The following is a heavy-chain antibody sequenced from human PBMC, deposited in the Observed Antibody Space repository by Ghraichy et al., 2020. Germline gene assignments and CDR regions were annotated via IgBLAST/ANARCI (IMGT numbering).Heavy chain of an antibody. D-gene: IGHD3-9*01. CDR1: GGSFSGYY. V-gene: IGHV4-34*01. CDR2: INHSGST. Sequence: SETLSLTCAVYGGSFSGYYWSWIRQPPGKGLEWIGEINHSGSTNYNPSLKSRVTISVDTSKNQFSLKLSSVTAADTAVYYCARGRRQGRYFDWSKDSYYFDYWGQGTLVTVSS. CDR3: ARGRRQGRYFDWSKDSYYFDY. J-gene: IGHJ4*02.